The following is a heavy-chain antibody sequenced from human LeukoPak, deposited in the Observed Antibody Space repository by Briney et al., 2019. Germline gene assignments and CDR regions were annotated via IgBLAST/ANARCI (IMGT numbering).Heavy chain of an antibody. CDR2: IYHDGNT. V-gene: IGHV4-30-2*01. CDR3: ATTPNFGSGYPRYFFDY. CDR1: GASMSSHGYS. Sequence: SQTLSLTCAVSGASMSSHGYSWSWIRQPPGKGLEFIGYIYHDGNTYYNPSLNSRVSISVDMSKNQFSLKLSSVTAADTAVYFCATTPNFGSGYPRYFFDYWGQGILVTVSS. J-gene: IGHJ4*02. D-gene: IGHD3-22*01.